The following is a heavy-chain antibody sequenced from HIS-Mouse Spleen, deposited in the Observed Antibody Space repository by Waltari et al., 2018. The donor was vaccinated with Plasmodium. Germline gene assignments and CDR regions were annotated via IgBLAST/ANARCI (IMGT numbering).Heavy chain of an antibody. CDR3: ARVTSSGVYWYFDL. D-gene: IGHD3-3*01. CDR1: GGSFSGYY. V-gene: IGHV4-34*01. Sequence: QVQLQQWGAGLLKPSETLSLTCAVYGGSFSGYYWSWIRQPPGKGLEWIGEINRSGSTTYNPSLKSRVTISVDTSKNQFSLKLSSVTAADTAVYYCARVTSSGVYWYFDLWGRGTLVTVSS. CDR2: INRSGST. J-gene: IGHJ2*01.